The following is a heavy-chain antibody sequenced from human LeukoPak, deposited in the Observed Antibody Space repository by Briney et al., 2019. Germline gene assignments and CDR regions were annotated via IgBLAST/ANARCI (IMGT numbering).Heavy chain of an antibody. V-gene: IGHV4-59*01. J-gene: IGHJ3*02. CDR2: IYYSGST. Sequence: SETLSLTCTVSGGSISSYYWSWIRQPPGKGLECMGYIYYSGSTNYNPSLKSRVTISVDTSKNQFSLKLSSVTAADTAVYYCARGLLDGYTHPAAFDIWGQGTMVTVSS. D-gene: IGHD5-24*01. CDR3: ARGLLDGYTHPAAFDI. CDR1: GGSISSYY.